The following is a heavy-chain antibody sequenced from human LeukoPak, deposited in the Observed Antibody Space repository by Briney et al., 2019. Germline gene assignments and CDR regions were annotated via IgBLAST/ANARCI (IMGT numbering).Heavy chain of an antibody. CDR1: GGSFSGYY. Sequence: SETLSLTCAVYGGSFSGYYWSWIRQPPGKGLEWIGYIYYSGSTNYNPSLKSRVTISVDTSKNQFSLKLSSVTAADTAVYYCARVSKNYDILTGFGLYYYYYGMDVWGQGTTATVSS. CDR2: IYYSGST. D-gene: IGHD3-9*01. J-gene: IGHJ6*02. V-gene: IGHV4-59*01. CDR3: ARVSKNYDILTGFGLYYYYYGMDV.